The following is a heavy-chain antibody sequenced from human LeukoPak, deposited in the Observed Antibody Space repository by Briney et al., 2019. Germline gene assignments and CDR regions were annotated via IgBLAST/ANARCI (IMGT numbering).Heavy chain of an antibody. CDR2: IGGSGGST. CDR3: AREHDYALLYYYYYGMDV. Sequence: PGGSLRLSCAASGFTFSSYAMSWVRQAPGKGLEWVSAIGGSGGSTYYADSVKGRFTISRDNSKNTLYLQMNSLRAEDTAVYYCAREHDYALLYYYYYGMDVWGQGTTVTVSS. J-gene: IGHJ6*02. D-gene: IGHD4-17*01. CDR1: GFTFSSYA. V-gene: IGHV3-23*01.